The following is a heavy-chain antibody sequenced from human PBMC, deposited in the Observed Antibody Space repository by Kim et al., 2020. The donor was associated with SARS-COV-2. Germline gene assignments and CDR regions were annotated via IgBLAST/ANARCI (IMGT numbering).Heavy chain of an antibody. CDR3: AKELSNRD. CDR1: GFTFSSFV. J-gene: IGHJ4*02. V-gene: IGHV3-23*01. CDR2: IIAGGDGT. Sequence: GGSLRLSCAASGFTFSSFVMSWVRQAPGKGLQWVSTIIAGGDGTYYADSVKGRFTISRDNSNNTLFLQMNSLRADDTAVYYYAKELSNRDWGQGTLVTVSS.